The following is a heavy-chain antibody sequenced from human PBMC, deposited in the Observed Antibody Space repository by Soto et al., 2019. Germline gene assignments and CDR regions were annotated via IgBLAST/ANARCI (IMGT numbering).Heavy chain of an antibody. D-gene: IGHD2-21*02. CDR3: ARSYSGGDAYFDY. V-gene: IGHV4-30-2*01. Sequence: PSEALSLPCSLSAGSISSGGYASAWIRQPPGNGLEWVGDIYQNGSTYYNPSLKSRVTIAEDRSKNQVSLSLASVTGADTAIYYCARSYSGGDAYFDYWGKVPVVTVSS. J-gene: IGHJ4*02. CDR1: AGSISSGGYA. CDR2: IYQNGST.